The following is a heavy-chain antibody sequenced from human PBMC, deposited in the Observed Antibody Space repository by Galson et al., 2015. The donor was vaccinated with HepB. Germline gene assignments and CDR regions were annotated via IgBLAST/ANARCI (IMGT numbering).Heavy chain of an antibody. CDR3: ARGGMVRGVPGAY. J-gene: IGHJ4*02. CDR2: ISSSSSYI. V-gene: IGHV3-21*01. D-gene: IGHD3-10*01. Sequence: SLRLSCAASGFTFSSYSMNWVRQAPGKGLEWVSSISSSSSYIYYADSVKGRFTISRDNAKNSLYLQMNSLRAEDTAVYYCARGGMVRGVPGAYWGQGTLVTVSS. CDR1: GFTFSSYS.